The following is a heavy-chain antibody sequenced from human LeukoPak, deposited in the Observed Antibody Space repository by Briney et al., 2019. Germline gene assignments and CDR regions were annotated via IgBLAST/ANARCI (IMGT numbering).Heavy chain of an antibody. CDR1: GSIFSTYG. V-gene: IGHV3-30*02. J-gene: IGHJ6*03. D-gene: IGHD6-13*01. Sequence: GGSLRLSCAASGSIFSTYGMHWVRQAPDKGLEWVAFIRSDGSKKHYADSVKGRFTISRDDSKSILYLQMNSLRAEDTAVYYCARSYSSTPQYYYYYYMDAWGKGTTVTVSS. CDR2: IRSDGSKK. CDR3: ARSYSSTPQYYYYYYMDA.